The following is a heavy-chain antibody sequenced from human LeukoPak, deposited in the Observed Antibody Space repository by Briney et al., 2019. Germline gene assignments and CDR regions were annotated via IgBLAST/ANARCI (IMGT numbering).Heavy chain of an antibody. CDR3: ARDVGGSLDY. CDR1: GFTFSTYW. Sequence: GGSLRLSCVASGFTFSTYWMAWVRQAPGKGLEWVANIKEDESAKHQADSVKGRFTIFRDNAQNSVYLQMSSLRGEDTAVYCCARDVGGSLDYWGQGTLVTVSS. D-gene: IGHD1-26*01. CDR2: IKEDESAK. J-gene: IGHJ4*02. V-gene: IGHV3-7*01.